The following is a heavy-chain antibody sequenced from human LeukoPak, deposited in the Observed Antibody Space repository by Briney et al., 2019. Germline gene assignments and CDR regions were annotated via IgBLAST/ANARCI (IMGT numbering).Heavy chain of an antibody. D-gene: IGHD3-9*01. V-gene: IGHV4-59*01. J-gene: IGHJ6*02. CDR2: IYYSGST. CDR1: GGSISSYY. CDR3: AGDWVGYYGILTGLDGPGRMDV. Sequence: SETLSLTCTVSGGSISSYYWSWIRQPPGKGLEWIGYIYYSGSTNYNPSLKSRVTISVDTSKNQFSLKLSSVTAADTAVYYCAGDWVGYYGILTGLDGPGRMDVWGQGTTVTVSS.